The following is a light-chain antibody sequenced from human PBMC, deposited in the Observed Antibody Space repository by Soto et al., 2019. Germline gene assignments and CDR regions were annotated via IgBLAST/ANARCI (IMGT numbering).Light chain of an antibody. CDR3: QQYVRSPLT. Sequence: EIVSTQSPGTLSLSPGERATLSCRASQSVSSSYLAWYQQKPGQAPRLLIYGASIRATGIPDRFSGSGSGTDFTLIISRLDPEDFAVYYCQQYVRSPLTFGGGTKVDIK. CDR2: GAS. J-gene: IGKJ4*01. CDR1: QSVSSSY. V-gene: IGKV3-20*01.